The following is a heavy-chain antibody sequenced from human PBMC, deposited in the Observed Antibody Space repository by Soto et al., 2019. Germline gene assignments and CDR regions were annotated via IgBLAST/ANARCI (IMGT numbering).Heavy chain of an antibody. CDR3: AKDMEVRLRDPNSFDY. J-gene: IGHJ4*02. CDR2: ISGSGGST. V-gene: IGHV3-23*01. Sequence: GGSLRLSCAASGFTFSSYAMSWVRQAPGKGLEWVSAISGSGGSTYYADSVKGRFTISRDNSKNTLYLQMNSLRAEDTAVYYCAKDMEVRLRDPNSFDYWGQGTLVTVSS. CDR1: GFTFSSYA. D-gene: IGHD5-12*01.